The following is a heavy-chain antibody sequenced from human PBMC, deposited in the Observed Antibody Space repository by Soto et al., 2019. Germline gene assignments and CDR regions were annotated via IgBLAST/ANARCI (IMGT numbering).Heavy chain of an antibody. V-gene: IGHV4-31*03. D-gene: IGHD6-13*01. CDR3: ARDLAAVPRAFDY. Sequence: SETLSLTCTVSGESIATGAFYWSWIRLQSGKGPEWIGSIFYAGDTYYNPSLKSRVEISLDGSQNQLSLNLRSVTAADTAVYYCARDLAAVPRAFDYWGRGTQVTVSS. CDR1: GESIATGAFY. J-gene: IGHJ4*02. CDR2: IFYAGDT.